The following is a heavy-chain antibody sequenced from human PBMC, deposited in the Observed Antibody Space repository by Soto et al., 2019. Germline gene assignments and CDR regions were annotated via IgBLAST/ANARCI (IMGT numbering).Heavy chain of an antibody. CDR2: IITYTGIT. CDR3: TRWTVTNNWFAP. D-gene: IGHD4-17*01. J-gene: IGHJ5*02. Sequence: QVQLVQSGPEVKKPWASVTVSCKTSGYTFTNYRIGWVRQAPGPGLEWMGWIITYTGITRPVQKSRGRVTLTTDTPTSTAYMDLRSLTSDDTAVYYCTRWTVTNNWFAPWGQGTLFPVSS. V-gene: IGHV1-18*01. CDR1: GYTFTNYR.